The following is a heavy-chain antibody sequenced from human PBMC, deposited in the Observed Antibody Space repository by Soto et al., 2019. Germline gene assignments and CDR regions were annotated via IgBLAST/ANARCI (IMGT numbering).Heavy chain of an antibody. CDR3: ARGRGYSLIPVVDDAVDV. CDR1: GYSFTGYG. D-gene: IGHD5-12*01. Sequence: GASVKVSCKASGYSFTGYGINWVRQAPGQGLQWLGRITTYNGDTNYAQNFQGRVTMTTDTSTSTTYMELRSLRSDDTVVYFCARGRGYSLIPVVDDAVDVWGQGTLVTVSS. V-gene: IGHV1-18*04. J-gene: IGHJ3*01. CDR2: ITTYNGDT.